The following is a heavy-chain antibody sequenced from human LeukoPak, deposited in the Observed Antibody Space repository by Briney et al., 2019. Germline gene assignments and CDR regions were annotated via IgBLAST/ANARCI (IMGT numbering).Heavy chain of an antibody. J-gene: IGHJ5*02. Sequence: SETLSLTCTVSGGSISSGDYYWSWIRQAPGKGLEWIGSIYNSRSTNYNPFLKSRVTMSVDTSKNQFSLKLTSVTAADTAVYYCARDQSQWQVPQHWFDPWGQGTLVTVSS. CDR2: IYNSRST. D-gene: IGHD6-19*01. V-gene: IGHV4-61*08. CDR3: ARDQSQWQVPQHWFDP. CDR1: GGSISSGDYY.